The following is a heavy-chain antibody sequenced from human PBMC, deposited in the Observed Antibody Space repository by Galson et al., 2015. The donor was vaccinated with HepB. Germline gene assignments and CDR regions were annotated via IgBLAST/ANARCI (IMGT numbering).Heavy chain of an antibody. J-gene: IGHJ6*02. CDR3: ARAKIEPSNWYRYYYYGMDV. D-gene: IGHD6-13*01. Sequence: ETLSLTCTVSGGSISSYYWSWIRQPPGKGLEWIGYIYYSGSTNYNPSLKSRVTISVDTSKNQFSLKLSSVTAADTAVYYCARAKIEPSNWYRYYYYGMDVWGQGTTVTVSS. V-gene: IGHV4-59*01. CDR1: GGSISSYY. CDR2: IYYSGST.